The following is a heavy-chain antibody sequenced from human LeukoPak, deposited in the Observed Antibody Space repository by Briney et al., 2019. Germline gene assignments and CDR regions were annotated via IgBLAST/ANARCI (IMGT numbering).Heavy chain of an antibody. Sequence: ASVKVSCKASGGTFSSYAISWVRQAPGQGLEWMGGIIPIFGTANYAQKFQGRVTITADESTSTAYMELSSLRSEDTAVYYCASCDSGYDAYYYMDVWGKGTTVTVSS. J-gene: IGHJ6*03. D-gene: IGHD5-12*01. CDR3: ASCDSGYDAYYYMDV. CDR1: GGTFSSYA. CDR2: IIPIFGTA. V-gene: IGHV1-69*13.